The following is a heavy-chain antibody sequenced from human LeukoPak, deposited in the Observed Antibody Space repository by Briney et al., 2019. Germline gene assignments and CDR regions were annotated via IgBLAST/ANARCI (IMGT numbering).Heavy chain of an antibody. CDR1: GFTFSSYS. CDR2: ISSSSSYI. D-gene: IGHD5-18*01. J-gene: IGHJ6*03. CDR3: AREETAPFWVRYHCYMDV. Sequence: GGSLRLSCAASGFTFSSYSMNWVRQAPGKGLEWVSSISSSSSYIYYADSVKGRFTISRDNAKNSLYLQMNSLRAEDTAVYYCAREETAPFWVRYHCYMDVWGKGTTVTVSS. V-gene: IGHV3-21*01.